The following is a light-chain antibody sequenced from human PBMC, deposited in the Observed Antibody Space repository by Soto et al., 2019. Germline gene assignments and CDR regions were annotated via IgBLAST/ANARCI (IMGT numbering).Light chain of an antibody. V-gene: IGKV1-33*01. CDR2: DAS. CDR3: QQYDNLPVT. J-gene: IGKJ5*01. CDR1: QDISNY. Sequence: QMTQSPSSLSASVGDRVTITCQASQDISNYLNWYQQKPGKAPKLLIYDASNLETGVPSRFSGSGSGTDFTFTISSLQPEDIATYYCQQYDNLPVTFGQGTRLEIK.